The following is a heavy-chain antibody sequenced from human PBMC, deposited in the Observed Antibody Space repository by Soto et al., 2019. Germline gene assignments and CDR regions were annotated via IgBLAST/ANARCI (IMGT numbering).Heavy chain of an antibody. D-gene: IGHD2-15*01. J-gene: IGHJ5*02. Sequence: GESLKISCKASGYNFARSWIGWVRQMPGKGRECMGIIYPGDSDARYSPSFQGQVTISADKSISTAYLQWSTLKASDTAIYYCARLLDDWFDPWGQGTLVTVSS. CDR1: GYNFARSW. V-gene: IGHV5-51*01. CDR2: IYPGDSDA. CDR3: ARLLDDWFDP.